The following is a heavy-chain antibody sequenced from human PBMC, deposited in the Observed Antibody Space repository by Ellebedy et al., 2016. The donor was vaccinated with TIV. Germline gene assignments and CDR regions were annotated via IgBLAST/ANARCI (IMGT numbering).Heavy chain of an antibody. J-gene: IGHJ4*02. CDR1: GYTFTGYY. Sequence: ASVKVSXKASGYTFTGYYMHWVRQAPGQGLEWMGWINPNSGGTNYAQKFQGRVTMTTDTSTSTAYMELRSLRSDDTAVYYCARVRFPRRADYWGQGTLVTVSS. V-gene: IGHV1-2*02. CDR2: INPNSGGT. CDR3: ARVRFPRRADY. D-gene: IGHD3-3*01.